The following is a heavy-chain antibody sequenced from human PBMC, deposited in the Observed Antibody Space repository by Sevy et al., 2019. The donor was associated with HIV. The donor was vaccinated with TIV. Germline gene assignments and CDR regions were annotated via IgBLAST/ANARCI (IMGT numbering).Heavy chain of an antibody. Sequence: SGTLSLTCTVSGGSVSSGSYYWSWIRQPPGKGLEWIGYIYYSGSTNYNPSLKSRVTISIDTSKNQFSLKLSSVTAADTAVYYCARDRGQGYGMDVWGQGTTVTVSS. CDR1: GGSVSSGSYY. CDR2: IYYSGST. V-gene: IGHV4-61*01. CDR3: ARDRGQGYGMDV. J-gene: IGHJ6*02.